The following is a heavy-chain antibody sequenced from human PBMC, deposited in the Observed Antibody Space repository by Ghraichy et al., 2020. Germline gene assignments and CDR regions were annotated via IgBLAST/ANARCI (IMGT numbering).Heavy chain of an antibody. CDR2: FDPEDGET. CDR1: GYTLTELS. J-gene: IGHJ4*02. V-gene: IGHV1-24*01. D-gene: IGHD3-3*01. Sequence: ASVKVSCKVSGYTLTELSMHWVRQAPGKGLEWMGGFDPEDGETIYAQKFQGRVTMTEDTSTDTAYMELSSLRSEDTAAYYCATNYDFWSGYYYWGQGTLVTVSS. CDR3: ATNYDFWSGYYY.